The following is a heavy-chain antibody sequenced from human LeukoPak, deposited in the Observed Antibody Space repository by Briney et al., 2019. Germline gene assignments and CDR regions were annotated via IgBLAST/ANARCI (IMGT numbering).Heavy chain of an antibody. Sequence: GGSLRLSCAASGFTFSNYWMSWVRQAPGKGLEWVANIRQDGSEKYYVDSVKGRFTISRDNAKNSLYLQMNSLRAEDTAVYYCAREYRYYDILTGFLDYWGQGTLVTASS. CDR1: GFTFSNYW. CDR3: AREYRYYDILTGFLDY. CDR2: IRQDGSEK. J-gene: IGHJ4*02. D-gene: IGHD3-9*01. V-gene: IGHV3-7*01.